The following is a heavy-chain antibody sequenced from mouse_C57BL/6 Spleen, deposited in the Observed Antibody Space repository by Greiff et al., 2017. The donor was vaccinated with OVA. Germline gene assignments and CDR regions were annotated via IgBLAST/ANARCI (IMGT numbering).Heavy chain of an antibody. CDR1: GYTFTDYY. CDR2: INPYNGGT. D-gene: IGHD1-1*01. CDR3: ARGITTEHYFDY. Sequence: EVKLVESGPVLVKPGASVKMSCKASGYTFTDYYMNWVKQSHGKSLEWIGVINPYNGGTSYNQKFKGKATLTVDKSSSTAYMELNSLTSEDSAVYYCARGITTEHYFDYWGQGTTLTVSS. J-gene: IGHJ2*01. V-gene: IGHV1-19*01.